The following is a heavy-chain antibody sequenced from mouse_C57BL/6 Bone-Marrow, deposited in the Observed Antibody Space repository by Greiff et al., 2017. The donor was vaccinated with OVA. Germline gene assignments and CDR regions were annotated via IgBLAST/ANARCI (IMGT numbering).Heavy chain of an antibody. CDR1: GYAFSSSW. CDR3: ARGIYYYGNWYFDV. Sequence: QVQLKQSGPELVKPGASVKISCKASGYAFSSSWMNWVKQRPGKGLEWIGRIYPGDGDTNYNGKFKGKATLTADKSSSTAYMQLSSLTSEDSAVYFCARGIYYYGNWYFDVWGTGTTVTVSS. CDR2: IYPGDGDT. V-gene: IGHV1-82*01. J-gene: IGHJ1*03. D-gene: IGHD1-1*01.